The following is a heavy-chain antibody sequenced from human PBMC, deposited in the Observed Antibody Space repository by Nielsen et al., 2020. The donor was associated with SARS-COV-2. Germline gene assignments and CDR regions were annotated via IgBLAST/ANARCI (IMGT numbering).Heavy chain of an antibody. V-gene: IGHV1-69*06. CDR3: ASGGSHDYSTKQHYYYGMDV. Sequence: SVKVSCKASGGTFNSYAISWVRQAPGQGLEWMGGIIPIFGTANYAQKFQGRVTITADKSTSTAYMELSSLRSEDTAVYYCASGGSHDYSTKQHYYYGMDVWGQGTTVTVSS. CDR2: IIPIFGTA. D-gene: IGHD4-11*01. CDR1: GGTFNSYA. J-gene: IGHJ6*02.